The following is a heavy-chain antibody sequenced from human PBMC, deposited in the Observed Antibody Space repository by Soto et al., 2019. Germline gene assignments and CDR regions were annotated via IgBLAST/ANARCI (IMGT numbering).Heavy chain of an antibody. V-gene: IGHV1-18*04. CDR1: GYTFTSYG. Sequence: QVQLLPSGAAVKKPGASVKVSCKASGYTFTSYGITWVRQSPGKGFEWWGRTRAYYGYTKYAQKLQGRVTVTTDTATSTAYMELRSLISDDTAVYYGARASDCYRSGWYVGYFDYWGQGTLLTASS. CDR2: TRAYYGYT. D-gene: IGHD6-19*01. J-gene: IGHJ4*02. CDR3: ARASDCYRSGWYVGYFDY.